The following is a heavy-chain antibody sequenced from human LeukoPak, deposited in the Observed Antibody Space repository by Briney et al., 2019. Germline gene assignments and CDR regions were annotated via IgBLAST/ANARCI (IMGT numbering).Heavy chain of an antibody. D-gene: IGHD2-8*01. Sequence: PGGSLRLSCAASGFTFSDYYMSWIRQAPGKGLEWVSYISSSGSTIYYADSVKGRFTISRDNAKNSLYLQMNSLRAEDTAVYYCAREKQLYAYYFDYWGQGTLVTVSS. J-gene: IGHJ4*02. V-gene: IGHV3-11*01. CDR1: GFTFSDYY. CDR3: AREKQLYAYYFDY. CDR2: ISSSGSTI.